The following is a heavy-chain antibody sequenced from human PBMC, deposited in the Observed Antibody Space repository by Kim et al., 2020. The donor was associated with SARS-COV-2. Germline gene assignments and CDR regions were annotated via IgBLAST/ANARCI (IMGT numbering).Heavy chain of an antibody. D-gene: IGHD2-2*01. J-gene: IGHJ2*01. Sequence: GGSLRLSCVASRFSFSSSAMTWVRQAPGKGLEWVATIFGSGHGTYYADSVRGRFIVSRDNSENTLFLQMDNLRVDYTAIYYCAKNVHITSVTFLWYFDLWGRGTSVTVSS. CDR1: RFSFSSSA. CDR2: IFGSGHGT. CDR3: AKNVHITSVTFLWYFDL. V-gene: IGHV3-23*01.